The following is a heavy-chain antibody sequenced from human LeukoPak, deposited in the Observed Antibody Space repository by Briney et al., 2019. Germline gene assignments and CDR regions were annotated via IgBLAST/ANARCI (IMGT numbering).Heavy chain of an antibody. CDR3: ARDNWNYNDY. CDR1: GASISSGGYY. D-gene: IGHD1-20*01. V-gene: IGHV4-31*02. J-gene: IGHJ4*02. Sequence: SETLSLTCTVSGASISSGGYYWTWIRQQPGKGLEWIGYIHYSESSGTTYYNPSLKSRVTMSVDTSKNQFSLKLSSVTAADTAVYYCARDNWNYNDYWGQGTLVTVSS. CDR2: IHYSESSGTT.